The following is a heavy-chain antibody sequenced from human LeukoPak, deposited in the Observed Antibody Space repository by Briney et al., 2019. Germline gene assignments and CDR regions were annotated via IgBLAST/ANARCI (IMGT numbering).Heavy chain of an antibody. V-gene: IGHV1-24*01. CDR2: FDPEDGET. D-gene: IGHD1-20*01. CDR1: GYTLTELS. Sequence: ASVKVSCKVSGYTLTELSMHWVRQAPGKGLEWMGGFDPEDGETIYAQKFQGRVTMTEDTSTDTAYMELSSLRSEDTAVYYCATYGSGRITGYYYYYYMGVWGKGTTVTVSS. CDR3: ATYGSGRITGYYYYYYMGV. J-gene: IGHJ6*03.